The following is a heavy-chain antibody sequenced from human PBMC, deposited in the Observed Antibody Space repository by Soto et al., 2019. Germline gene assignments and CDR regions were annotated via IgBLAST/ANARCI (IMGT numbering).Heavy chain of an antibody. Sequence: GGSLRLSCAASGFTFSSYGMHWVRQAPGKGLEWVAVIWYDGSNKYYADSVKGRFTISRDNSKNTLYLQMNSLRAEDKAVYYCARSTSDYYDSSGLIDYWGQGTLVTVSS. CDR2: IWYDGSNK. CDR1: GFTFSSYG. J-gene: IGHJ4*02. D-gene: IGHD3-22*01. CDR3: ARSTSDYYDSSGLIDY. V-gene: IGHV3-33*01.